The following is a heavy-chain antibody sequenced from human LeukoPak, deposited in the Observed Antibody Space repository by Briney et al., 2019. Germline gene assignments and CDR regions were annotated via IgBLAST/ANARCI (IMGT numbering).Heavy chain of an antibody. CDR1: GYMFTGYY. Sequence: ASVKVSCKASGYMFTGYYIHWVRQAPGQGLEWMGWVNTISGGTNYAQKFQGRVNMTRDTSIRTAYMELSRLRSDDTAFYYCARDITMIVVAQYRYGMDVWGQGTAVTVSS. D-gene: IGHD3-22*01. CDR3: ARDITMIVVAQYRYGMDV. V-gene: IGHV1-2*02. J-gene: IGHJ6*02. CDR2: VNTISGGT.